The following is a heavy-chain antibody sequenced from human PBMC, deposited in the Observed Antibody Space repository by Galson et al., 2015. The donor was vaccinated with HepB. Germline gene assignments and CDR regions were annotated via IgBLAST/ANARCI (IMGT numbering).Heavy chain of an antibody. Sequence: SMRLSCAASGFTFSTYSMTWVRQAPGKGLEWVSYISSSGSTIYYADSVKGRFTISRDNAKNSQYLQMNSLRAEDTAVYYCARAPNPRFWSGYADYWGQGTLVTVSS. D-gene: IGHD3-3*01. CDR1: GFTFSTYS. CDR3: ARAPNPRFWSGYADY. V-gene: IGHV3-48*04. CDR2: ISSSGSTI. J-gene: IGHJ4*02.